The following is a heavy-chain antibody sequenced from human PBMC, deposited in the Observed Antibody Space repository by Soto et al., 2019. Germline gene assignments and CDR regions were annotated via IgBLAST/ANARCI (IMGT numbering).Heavy chain of an antibody. D-gene: IGHD2-15*01. CDR1: GFTFSSYA. Sequence: GGSLRLSCAASGFTFSSYAMSWVRQAPGKGLEWVSAISGSGGSTYYADSVKGRFTISRDNSKNTLYLQMNSLRAEDTAVYYCAKGRHCSGGSCTTWYYYMDVWGKGTTVTVSS. CDR3: AKGRHCSGGSCTTWYYYMDV. CDR2: ISGSGGST. J-gene: IGHJ6*03. V-gene: IGHV3-23*01.